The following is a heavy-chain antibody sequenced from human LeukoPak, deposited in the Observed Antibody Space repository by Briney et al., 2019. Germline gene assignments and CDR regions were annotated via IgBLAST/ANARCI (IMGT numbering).Heavy chain of an antibody. J-gene: IGHJ6*02. CDR1: GGSIGSYY. D-gene: IGHD6-13*01. V-gene: IGHV4-4*07. CDR2: IYTSGST. CDR3: AREILGSSWYSQSHYYYYGMDV. Sequence: SETLSLTCTVSGGSIGSYYWSWIRQPAGKGLEWIGRIYTSGSTNYNPSLKSRVTMSVDTSKNQFSLKLSSVTAADTAVYYCAREILGSSWYSQSHYYYYGMDVWGQGTTVTVSS.